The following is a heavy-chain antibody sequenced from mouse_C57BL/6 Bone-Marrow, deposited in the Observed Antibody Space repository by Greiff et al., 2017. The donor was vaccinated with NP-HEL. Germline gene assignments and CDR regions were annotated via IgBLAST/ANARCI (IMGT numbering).Heavy chain of an antibody. V-gene: IGHV1-85*01. CDR1: GYTFTSYD. D-gene: IGHD1-1*01. Sequence: VHLVESGPELVKPGASVKLSCKASGYTFTSYDINWVKQRPGQGLEWIGWIYPRDGSTKYNEKFKGKATLTVDTSSSTAYMELHSLTSEDSAVYFCARDYGSSFQWYFDVWGTGTTVTVSS. J-gene: IGHJ1*03. CDR2: IYPRDGST. CDR3: ARDYGSSFQWYFDV.